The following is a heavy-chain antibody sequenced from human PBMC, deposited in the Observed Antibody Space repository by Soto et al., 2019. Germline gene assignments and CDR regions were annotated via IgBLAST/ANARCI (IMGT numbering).Heavy chain of an antibody. V-gene: IGHV3-72*01. J-gene: IGHJ6*02. CDR2: IRRKANSYTT. CDR3: AMLGGWSGGSSGMDV. Sequence: VQLVESGGGLVQPGGSLRLSCAASGLIFSDYHMDWARQAPGKGLEWVGRIRRKANSYTTEYAASVKGRFTISRDDSKNSLYLQMNSLKSEDTAVYYCAMLGGWSGGSSGMDVWGQGTTVTVSS. CDR1: GLIFSDYH. D-gene: IGHD6-19*01.